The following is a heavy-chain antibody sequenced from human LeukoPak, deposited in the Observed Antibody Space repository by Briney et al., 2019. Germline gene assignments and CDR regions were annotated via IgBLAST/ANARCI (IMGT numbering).Heavy chain of an antibody. J-gene: IGHJ3*02. D-gene: IGHD2-2*01. CDR3: AREKVYCSTTSCPTDAFDI. Sequence: NPGGSLRLSCAASGFTFSSYSMNWVRQAPGKGLEWVSYISSSSTIYYADSVKGRFTISRDNAKNSLYLQMNSLRAEDTAVYYCAREKVYCSTTSCPTDAFDIWGQGTMVTVSS. CDR1: GFTFSSYS. CDR2: ISSSSTI. V-gene: IGHV3-48*01.